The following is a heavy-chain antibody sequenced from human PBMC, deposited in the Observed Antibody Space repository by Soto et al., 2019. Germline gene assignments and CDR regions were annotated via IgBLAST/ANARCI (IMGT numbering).Heavy chain of an antibody. J-gene: IGHJ3*02. CDR3: ARSTSLRRAFDI. CDR2: ISYDGSNK. V-gene: IGHV3-30-3*01. Sequence: PGGSLRLSCAASGFTFSSYAMHWVRQAPGKGLEWVAVISYDGSNKYYADSVKGRFTISRDNSKNTLYLQMNSLRAEDTAVYYCARSTSLRRAFDIWGQGTMVTVSS. CDR1: GFTFSSYA.